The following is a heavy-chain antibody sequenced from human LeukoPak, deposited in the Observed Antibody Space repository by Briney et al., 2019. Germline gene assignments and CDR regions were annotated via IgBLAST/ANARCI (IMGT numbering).Heavy chain of an antibody. CDR3: AREGNGLLSKDFNY. D-gene: IGHD2/OR15-2a*01. CDR1: GFTFTDYY. J-gene: IGHJ4*02. CDR2: IGPHSSAT. Sequence: ASVKVSCKSSGFTFTDYYIHWVRQAPGQGLEWMGYIGPHSSATSSPQEFQGRVTMTRDTSMSTAYMELTRLTSDDTAVYYCAREGNGLLSKDFNYWGQGTLVTVSS. V-gene: IGHV1-2*02.